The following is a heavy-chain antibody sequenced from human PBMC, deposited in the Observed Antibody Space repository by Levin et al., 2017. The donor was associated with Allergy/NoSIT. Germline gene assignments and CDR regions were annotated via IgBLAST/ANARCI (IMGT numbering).Heavy chain of an antibody. D-gene: IGHD3-16*01. V-gene: IGHV4-39*01. Sequence: SQTLSLTCTVSGDSISSRSDYWGWIRQPPGKGLEWIASIYYGGSNYYNPSLRSRVTISVDTSKNQFSLKLSSVTAADTAVYYCARQRASGNPFDIWGQGTMVTVSS. J-gene: IGHJ3*02. CDR3: ARQRASGNPFDI. CDR2: IYYGGSN. CDR1: GDSISSRSDY.